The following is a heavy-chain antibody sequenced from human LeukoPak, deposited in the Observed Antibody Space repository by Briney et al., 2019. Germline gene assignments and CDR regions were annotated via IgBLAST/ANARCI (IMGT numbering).Heavy chain of an antibody. V-gene: IGHV5-51*01. CDR1: GYSFTNYW. J-gene: IGHJ4*02. Sequence: GESLKISCKGSGYSFTNYWIGWVRQMPGKGLEWMGIIYPGDSDTRYSPSFQGQVTISADRSISTAYLHWSSLQASDTAIYYCARQEYSSSWSDYWGQGTLVTVSS. CDR3: ARQEYSSSWSDY. D-gene: IGHD6-13*01. CDR2: IYPGDSDT.